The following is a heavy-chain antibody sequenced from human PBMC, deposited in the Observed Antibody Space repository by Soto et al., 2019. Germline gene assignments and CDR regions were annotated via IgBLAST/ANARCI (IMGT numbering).Heavy chain of an antibody. D-gene: IGHD6-25*01. J-gene: IGHJ6*02. CDR3: ARQGPPYSGYGYYYEMEV. V-gene: IGHV5-51*01. CDR2: IFPCDSDT. CDR1: VVSLNTYC. Sequence: GESLKISCKASVVSLNTYCIAWFRQMRVKGLEWRGAIFPCDSDTKYSPSFEGQVTISADRSTSTAFVQWDSLRASDSAIYFCARQGPPYSGYGYYYEMEVWGPGTTVTVSS.